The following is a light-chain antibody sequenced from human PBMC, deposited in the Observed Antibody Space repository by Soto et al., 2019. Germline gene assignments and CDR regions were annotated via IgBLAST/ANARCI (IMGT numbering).Light chain of an antibody. J-gene: IGKJ2*01. Sequence: EVLLTQSPATLSVSPGESVTLSCRASQSINTFLAWYQQKPGQAPRLLIYDASYRAAGIPARFSGRGSGTDFTLTINSLEPEDFAVYYCQQYGSSLVTFGQGTKLEIK. CDR2: DAS. CDR3: QQYGSSLVT. V-gene: IGKV3-20*01. CDR1: QSINTF.